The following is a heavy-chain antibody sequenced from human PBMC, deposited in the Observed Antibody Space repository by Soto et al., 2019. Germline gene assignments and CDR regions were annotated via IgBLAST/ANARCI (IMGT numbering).Heavy chain of an antibody. J-gene: IGHJ3*02. D-gene: IGHD6-6*01. V-gene: IGHV3-7*01. Sequence: GGSLRLSCAASGFTFSSYWMSWVRQAPGKGLEWVANIKQDGSEKYYLVSVKGRFTISRDNAKISLYLQMNSLRAEDTAVYSCARDPSSSSDAFDIWGQGTTVTVSS. CDR3: ARDPSSSSDAFDI. CDR1: GFTFSSYW. CDR2: IKQDGSEK.